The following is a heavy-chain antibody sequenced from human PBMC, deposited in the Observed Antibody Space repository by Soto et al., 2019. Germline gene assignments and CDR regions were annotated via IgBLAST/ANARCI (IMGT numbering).Heavy chain of an antibody. CDR2: ISSNGGST. CDR1: GFTFSSYA. Sequence: GGSLRLSCAASGFTFSSYAMHWVRQAPGKGLEYVSAISSNGGSTYYANSVKGRFTIFRDNAKSSLYLQMDSLRAEDTGVYYCARDRAYNAFDYWGQGTQVTVSS. CDR3: ARDRAYNAFDY. V-gene: IGHV3-64*01. J-gene: IGHJ4*02. D-gene: IGHD1-1*01.